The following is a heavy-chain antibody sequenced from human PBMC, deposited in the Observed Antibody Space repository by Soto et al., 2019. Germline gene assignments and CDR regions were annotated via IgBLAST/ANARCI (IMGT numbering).Heavy chain of an antibody. V-gene: IGHV3-49*03. D-gene: IGHD3-3*01. CDR1: GFTFGDYA. J-gene: IGHJ6*02. CDR2: IRSKAYGGTT. CDR3: TRASRVITIFGVVKYYYYGMDV. Sequence: GGSLRLSCTASGFTFGDYAMSWFRQAPGKGLEWVGFIRSKAYGGTTEYAASVKGRFIISRDDSKSIAYLQMNSLKTEDTAVYYCTRASRVITIFGVVKYYYYGMDVWGQGTTVTVSS.